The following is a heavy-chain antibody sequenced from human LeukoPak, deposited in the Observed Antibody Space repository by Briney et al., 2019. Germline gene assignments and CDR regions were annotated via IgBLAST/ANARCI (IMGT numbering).Heavy chain of an antibody. J-gene: IGHJ4*02. Sequence: SETLSLTCTVSGGSISGYYWSWIRQPPGKGLEWIGYIYHNGGTNYNPSLQSRLTISVATSKNQFSLKLSSVTAADTAVYYCARHLRAVAGGRYFDYWGQGAQVTVSS. CDR2: IYHNGGT. V-gene: IGHV4-59*08. D-gene: IGHD6-19*01. CDR3: ARHLRAVAGGRYFDY. CDR1: GGSISGYY.